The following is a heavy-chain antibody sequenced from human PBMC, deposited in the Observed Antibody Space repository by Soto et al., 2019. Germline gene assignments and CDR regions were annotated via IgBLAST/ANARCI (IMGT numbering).Heavy chain of an antibody. CDR2: ISSSSSTI. Sequence: EVQLVESGGGLVQPGGSLRLSCAVSGFTFSSYSMNWVRQAPGKGLEWVSYISSSSSTIYYADSVKGRFTISRDNAKNSLHLQMNSLRAEDTAVYYCTREKSGTTDYWGQGTLVTVSS. D-gene: IGHD1-1*01. CDR1: GFTFSSYS. CDR3: TREKSGTTDY. V-gene: IGHV3-48*01. J-gene: IGHJ4*02.